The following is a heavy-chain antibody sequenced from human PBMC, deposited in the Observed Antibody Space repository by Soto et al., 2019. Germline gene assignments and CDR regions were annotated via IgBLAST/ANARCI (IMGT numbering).Heavy chain of an antibody. CDR1: GITFRRSA. V-gene: IGHV1-58*01. D-gene: IGHD3-10*01. J-gene: IGHJ6*02. CDR2: IVVGSGST. CDR3: ARDPDRLGLYYYYGMDV. Sequence: SVKVSCKASGITFRRSAVQWMRQARGQPLEWIGRIVVGSGSTTYAQIVQERITITRDMSTSTVYMDLSSLRADDTAVYYCARDPDRLGLYYYYGMDVWGQGTTVTVSS.